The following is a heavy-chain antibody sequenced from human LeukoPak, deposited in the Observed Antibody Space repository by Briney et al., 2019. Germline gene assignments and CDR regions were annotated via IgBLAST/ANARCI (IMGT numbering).Heavy chain of an antibody. CDR3: AHQMGDVLRYFDWLFDY. D-gene: IGHD3-9*01. Sequence: SGPTLVKPTQTLTLTCTFSGFSLSTSGVGVGWIRQPPGKALEWLALIYWDDDKRYSPSLKSRLTITKDTSKNQVVLTMTNMDPVDTATYYCAHQMGDVLRYFDWLFDYWGQGTLVTVSS. J-gene: IGHJ4*02. V-gene: IGHV2-5*02. CDR2: IYWDDDK. CDR1: GFSLSTSGVG.